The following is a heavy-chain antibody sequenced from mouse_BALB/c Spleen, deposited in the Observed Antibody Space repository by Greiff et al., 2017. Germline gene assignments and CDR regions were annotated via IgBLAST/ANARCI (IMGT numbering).Heavy chain of an antibody. J-gene: IGHJ4*01. CDR1: GFAFSSYD. V-gene: IGHV5-12-1*01. D-gene: IGHD2-14*01. CDR2: ISSGGGST. CDR3: ARDYRYTGAMDY. Sequence: EVMLVESGGGLVKPGGSLKLSCAASGFAFSSYDMSWVRQTPEKRLEWVAYISSGGGSTYYPDTVKGRFTISRDNAKNTLYLQMSSLKSEDTAMYYCARDYRYTGAMDYWGQGTSVTVSS.